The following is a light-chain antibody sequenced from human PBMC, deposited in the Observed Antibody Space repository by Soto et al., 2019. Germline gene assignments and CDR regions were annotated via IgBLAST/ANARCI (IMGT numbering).Light chain of an antibody. Sequence: EIVLTQSPGTLSLSPGERATLSCRASQSVSSSSLAWYQQKPGQAPRLLIYGASSRATGIPDRFSGSGSGTDFTLTISRLEPEDCAVYYCQQQEPSFRTFGKWTKFEIK. J-gene: IGKJ1*01. CDR1: QSVSSSS. V-gene: IGKV3-20*01. CDR3: QQQEPSFRT. CDR2: GAS.